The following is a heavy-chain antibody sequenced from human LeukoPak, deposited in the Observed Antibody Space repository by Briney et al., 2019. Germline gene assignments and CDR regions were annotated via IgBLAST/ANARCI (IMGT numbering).Heavy chain of an antibody. D-gene: IGHD3-10*01. CDR2: ISGSGGST. CDR1: GFTFSSYA. V-gene: IGHV3-23*01. Sequence: GGSLRLSCAASGFTFSSYALSWVRQAPGKGLEWVSAISGSGGSTYYADSVEGRFTISRDNSKNTLYLQMNSLRAEDTAVYYCAKAPGGSGAYYYYGMDVWGQGTTVTVSS. J-gene: IGHJ6*02. CDR3: AKAPGGSGAYYYYGMDV.